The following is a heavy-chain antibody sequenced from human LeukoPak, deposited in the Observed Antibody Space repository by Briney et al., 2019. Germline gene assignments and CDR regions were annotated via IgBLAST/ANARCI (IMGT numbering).Heavy chain of an antibody. CDR3: ARHPGARWFDP. CDR1: GGSISSSSYY. Sequence: SETLSLTCTVSGGSISSSSYYWGWIRQPPGKGLEWIGSIYYSGSTYYNPSLKSRVTISVDTSKNQFSLKLSSVTAADTAVYYCARHPGARWFDPWGQGTLVTVSS. V-gene: IGHV4-39*01. J-gene: IGHJ5*02. CDR2: IYYSGST.